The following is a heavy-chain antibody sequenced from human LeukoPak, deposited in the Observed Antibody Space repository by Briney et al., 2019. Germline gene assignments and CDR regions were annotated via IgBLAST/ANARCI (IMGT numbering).Heavy chain of an antibody. CDR3: ARNNGMDV. CDR2: VNRDGSDT. V-gene: IGHV3-7*03. CDR1: GFALSSHW. J-gene: IGHJ6*02. Sequence: GGSLRLSCAASGFALSSHWMTWVRQVPGKGPEWVANVNRDGSDTYYLDSVKGRFTISKDNAKNSLYLQMNSLRAEDTALYHCARNNGMDVWGQGTTVIVSS.